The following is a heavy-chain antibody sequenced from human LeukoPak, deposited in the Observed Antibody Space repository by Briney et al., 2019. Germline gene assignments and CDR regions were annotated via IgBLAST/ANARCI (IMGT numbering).Heavy chain of an antibody. CDR1: GFAFSNYA. CDR3: AKAVRSMVTGGGYFDS. V-gene: IGHV3-23*01. J-gene: IGHJ4*02. D-gene: IGHD3-10*01. Sequence: SGGSLRLSCAASGFAFSNYAMSWVRQAPGKGLEWVSSLSGGGDSRYYADSVMGRFTISRDNSKNTLYLQINSLRAEDTAVYYCAKAVRSMVTGGGYFDSWGQGTLVTVSS. CDR2: LSGGGDSR.